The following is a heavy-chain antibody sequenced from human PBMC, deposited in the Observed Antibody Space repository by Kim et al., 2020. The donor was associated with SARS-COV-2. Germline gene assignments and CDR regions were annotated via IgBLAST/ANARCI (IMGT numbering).Heavy chain of an antibody. V-gene: IGHV3-74*01. CDR3: ARQKGSSNSFNS. Sequence: AGSVKGRFTISRDNVKSTVYLEMNSLRPEDTAVYYCARQKGSSNSFNSWGQGTLVTVSS. D-gene: IGHD4-4*01. J-gene: IGHJ5*01.